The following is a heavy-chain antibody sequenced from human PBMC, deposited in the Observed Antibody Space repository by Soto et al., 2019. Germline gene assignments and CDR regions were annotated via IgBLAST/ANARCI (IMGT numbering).Heavy chain of an antibody. V-gene: IGHV3-66*01. CDR1: GFTVSNNY. CDR3: AAYSHKGY. D-gene: IGHD3-16*01. J-gene: IGHJ4*02. Sequence: EEQLVESGGALVQPGGSLRLSCAASGFTVSNNYMSWVRQAPGKGLEWVSLIYSGGSTYYADSVKGRFTISRDSAKNTLYLQMNGLRAEDTAMYYCAAYSHKGYWGQGTLVTVSS. CDR2: IYSGGST.